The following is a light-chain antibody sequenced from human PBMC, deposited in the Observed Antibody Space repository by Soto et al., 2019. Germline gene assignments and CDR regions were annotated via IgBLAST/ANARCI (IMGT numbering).Light chain of an antibody. V-gene: IGKV3-15*01. CDR1: QSIASN. Sequence: EIVMTQSPATLSVSPGERATLFCRASQSIASNLAWYQQIPGQAPRLLIYGASTRTTGIPARFSGSGSGTEFTLTISSLQSEDFAVYYCQQYDNWPRTFGPGTKVNIK. CDR2: GAS. J-gene: IGKJ3*01. CDR3: QQYDNWPRT.